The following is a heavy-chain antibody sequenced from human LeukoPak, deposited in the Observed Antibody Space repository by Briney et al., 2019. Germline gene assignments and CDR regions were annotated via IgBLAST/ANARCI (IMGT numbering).Heavy chain of an antibody. Sequence: GSLRLSCAASGFPFSHAWMSWVRQPPGKGLEWIGYIYHSGSSNYNPSLKSRVTMSVDTSKNQFSLKLISVTAADTAVYYCARYLRIEGKYYFDHWGQGTLVTVSS. CDR1: GFPFSHAW. V-gene: IGHV4-59*01. CDR2: IYHSGSS. J-gene: IGHJ4*02. CDR3: ARYLRIEGKYYFDH. D-gene: IGHD1-26*01.